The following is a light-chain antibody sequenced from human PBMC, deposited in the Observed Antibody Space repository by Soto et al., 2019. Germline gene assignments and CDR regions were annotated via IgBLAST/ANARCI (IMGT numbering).Light chain of an antibody. CDR3: QDYGSSLHT. V-gene: IGKV3-20*01. CDR1: QTITSDF. CDR2: AAS. Sequence: EIVLTQSPGTLSLSPGERATLSCRACQTITSDFLAWYQQKPGHAPRLLIYAASSRATGIPGRFSGSGSGTDFTLTISRLEPEDFALYYCQDYGSSLHTFGQGTRLEI. J-gene: IGKJ2*01.